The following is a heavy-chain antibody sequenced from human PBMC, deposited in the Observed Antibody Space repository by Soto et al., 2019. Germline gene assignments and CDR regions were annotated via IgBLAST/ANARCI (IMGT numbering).Heavy chain of an antibody. CDR1: GYSFTSYW. V-gene: IGHV5-51*01. CDR2: IYPGDSDT. J-gene: IGHJ3*02. CDR3: ARHSPYSGSYYDGSFDI. Sequence: GESLKISCKGSGYSFTSYWIGWVRQMPGKGLEWMGIIYPGDSDTRYSPSFQGQVTISADKSISTAYLQWSSLKASDTAMYYCARHSPYSGSYYDGSFDIWGQGTMVTVSS. D-gene: IGHD1-26*01.